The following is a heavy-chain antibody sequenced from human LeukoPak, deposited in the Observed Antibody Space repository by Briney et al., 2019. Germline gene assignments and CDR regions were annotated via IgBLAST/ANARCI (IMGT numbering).Heavy chain of an antibody. D-gene: IGHD5-18*01. CDR3: ARDWVQQEGYYYYYYGMDV. CDR1: GGSFSGYY. V-gene: IGHV4-34*01. CDR2: INHSGST. J-gene: IGHJ6*04. Sequence: SETLSLTCAVYGGSFSGYYWSWIRQPPGKGLEWIGEINHSGSTNYNPSLKSRVTISVDTSKNQFSLKLSSVTAADTAVYYCARDWVQQEGYYYYYYGMDVWGKGTTVTVSS.